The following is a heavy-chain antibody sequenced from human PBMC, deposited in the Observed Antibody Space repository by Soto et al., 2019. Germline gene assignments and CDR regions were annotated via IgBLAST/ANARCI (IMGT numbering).Heavy chain of an antibody. J-gene: IGHJ4*01. CDR2: TYYNSKWYN. D-gene: IGHD3-16*01. V-gene: IGHV6-1*01. Sequence: PSQTLSLTCVNSGNTFSDTSVAWNWIRQSPSRGLEWLGRTYYNSKWYNDYAVSVKGRITISPDTSKIQFSLQLSSVTPDDTAVYYCARGKNYAFDYWGHGTLVTVSS. CDR3: ARGKNYAFDY. CDR1: GNTFSDTSVA.